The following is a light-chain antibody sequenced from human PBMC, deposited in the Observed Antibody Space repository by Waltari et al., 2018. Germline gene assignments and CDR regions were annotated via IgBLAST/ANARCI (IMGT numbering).Light chain of an antibody. V-gene: IGLV1-40*01. CDR3: QSYDSSLSAPV. J-gene: IGLJ3*02. CDR2: GNH. CDR1: RSNIGASYA. Sequence: QSVLTQPPSVSGAPGQRVTIPCTGRRSNIGASYAVTWYQQPPGTAPKRLIYGNHYRPSGVPYRFSGSKSGTSASLAISGLQAEDEADYYCQSYDSSLSAPVFGGGTKLTVL.